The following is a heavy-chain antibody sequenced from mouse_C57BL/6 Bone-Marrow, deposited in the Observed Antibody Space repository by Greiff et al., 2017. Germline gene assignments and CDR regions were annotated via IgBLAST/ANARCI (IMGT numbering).Heavy chain of an antibody. CDR3: ARDGDSSGYY. V-gene: IGHV1-26*01. Sequence: EVQLQQSGPELVKPGASVKISCKASGYTFTDYYMNWVKQSHGKSLEWIGDINPNNGGTSYNQKFKGKATLTVDKSSSTAYMELRSLTSEDSAVYYCARDGDSSGYYWGQGTTLTVSS. CDR1: GYTFTDYY. D-gene: IGHD3-2*02. J-gene: IGHJ2*01. CDR2: INPNNGGT.